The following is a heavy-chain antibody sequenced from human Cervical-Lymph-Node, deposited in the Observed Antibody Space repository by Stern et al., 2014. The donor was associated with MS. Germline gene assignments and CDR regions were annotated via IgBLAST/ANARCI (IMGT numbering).Heavy chain of an antibody. CDR3: ARDEGGSYDH. V-gene: IGHV4-59*11. CDR1: GGSITSHY. CDR2: VYYTGTT. D-gene: IGHD1-26*01. J-gene: IGHJ4*02. Sequence: KESGPGLVKPAETLSLTCTISGGSITSHYWSWIRQPPGKGLEYIGYVYYTGTTNYNPSLNGRVAISVDTSKNQFFRKLSSVTAADTAVYFCARDEGGSYDHWGQGTLVTVSS.